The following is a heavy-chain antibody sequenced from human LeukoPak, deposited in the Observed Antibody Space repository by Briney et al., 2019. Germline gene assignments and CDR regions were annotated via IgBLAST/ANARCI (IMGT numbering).Heavy chain of an antibody. CDR2: IYTSGST. Sequence: SQTLSLTCTVSGGSISSGSYYWSWIRQPAGKGLEWIGRIYTSGSTNYNPSLKSRVTISVDTSKNQFSLKLSSVTAADTAVYYCARELHSSSWYRTNWFDPWGQGTLVTVSS. V-gene: IGHV4-61*02. J-gene: IGHJ5*02. D-gene: IGHD6-13*01. CDR3: ARELHSSSWYRTNWFDP. CDR1: GGSISSGSYY.